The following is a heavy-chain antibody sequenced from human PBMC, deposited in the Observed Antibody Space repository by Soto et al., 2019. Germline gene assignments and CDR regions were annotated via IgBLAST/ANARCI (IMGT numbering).Heavy chain of an antibody. CDR1: GFTFSSYS. J-gene: IGHJ4*02. CDR3: ARGVYDSSGYYYENPYYFDY. D-gene: IGHD3-22*01. CDR2: ISSSSSTI. Sequence: EVQLVESGGGLVQPGGSLRLSCAASGFTFSSYSMNWVRQAPGKGLEWVSYISSSSSTIYYADSVKGRFTNSRDNAKNSLYLQMNSLRDEDTAVYYCARGVYDSSGYYYENPYYFDYWGQGTLVTVSS. V-gene: IGHV3-48*02.